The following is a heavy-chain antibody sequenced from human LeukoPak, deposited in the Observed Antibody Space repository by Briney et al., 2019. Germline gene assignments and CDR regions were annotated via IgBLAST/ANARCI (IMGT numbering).Heavy chain of an antibody. Sequence: SVKVSCKASGGTFSSYAISWVRQAPGQGLGWMGGIIPIFGTANYAQKFQGRVTITADESTSTAYMELSSLRSEDTAVYYCARGPRHCSSTSCRGDYWGQGTLVTVSS. CDR3: ARGPRHCSSTSCRGDY. CDR2: IIPIFGTA. V-gene: IGHV1-69*13. CDR1: GGTFSSYA. D-gene: IGHD2-2*01. J-gene: IGHJ4*02.